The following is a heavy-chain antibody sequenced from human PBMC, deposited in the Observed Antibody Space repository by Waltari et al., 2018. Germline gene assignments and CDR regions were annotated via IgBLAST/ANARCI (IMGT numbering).Heavy chain of an antibody. CDR2: RRAGWGRA. CDR1: GFSFSSYG. V-gene: IGHV3-23*01. D-gene: IGHD3-10*01. Sequence: EVQLSESGGDLVQPGGSLRLSCAASGFSFSSYGLRWVRRAPGKGVEWVSARRAGWGRADDADSVKGRFTITRDISKNTLYMQMSSRRDEDTAVYFCAKEWRSITVVQGVFTHLHHWGQGTLVSVSS. CDR3: AKEWRSITVVQGVFTHLHH. J-gene: IGHJ4*02.